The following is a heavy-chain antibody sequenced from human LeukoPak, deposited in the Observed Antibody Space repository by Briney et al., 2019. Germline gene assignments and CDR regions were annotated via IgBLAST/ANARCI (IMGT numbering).Heavy chain of an antibody. CDR1: GGSISSYY. Sequence: SETLSLTCTVSGGSISSYYWSWIRQPPGKGLEWIGYIYYSGSTNYNPSLKSRVTISVDTSKNQFSLKLSSVTAADTAVYYCARSVVVTAGDKFYYYGMDVWGQGTTVTVSS. D-gene: IGHD2-21*02. J-gene: IGHJ6*02. V-gene: IGHV4-59*01. CDR3: ARSVVVTAGDKFYYYGMDV. CDR2: IYYSGST.